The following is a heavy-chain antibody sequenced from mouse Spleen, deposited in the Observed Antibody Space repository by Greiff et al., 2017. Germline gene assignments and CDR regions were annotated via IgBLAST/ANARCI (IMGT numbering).Heavy chain of an antibody. CDR2: ISSGGSYT. CDR3: ASLT. D-gene: IGHD4-1*01. J-gene: IGHJ4*01. V-gene: IGHV5-6*02. Sequence: DVKLVESGGDLVKPGGSLKLSCAASGFTFSSYGMSWVRQTPDKRLEWDATISSGGSYTYYPDSVKGRFTISRDNAKNTLYLQMSSLKSEDTAMYYCASLTWGQGTSVTVSS. CDR1: GFTFSSYG.